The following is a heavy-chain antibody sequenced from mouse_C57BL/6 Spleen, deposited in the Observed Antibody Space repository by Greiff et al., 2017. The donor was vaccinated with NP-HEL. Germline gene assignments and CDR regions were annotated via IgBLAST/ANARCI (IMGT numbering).Heavy chain of an antibody. CDR1: GYAFSSSW. V-gene: IGHV1-82*01. Sequence: VQGVESGPELVKPGASVKISCKASGYAFSSSWMNWVKQRPGKGLEWIGRIYPGDGDTNYNGKFKGKATLTADKSSSTAYMQLSSLTSEDSAVYFCARSRGYGFDYWGQGTTLTVSS. D-gene: IGHD2-2*01. CDR3: ARSRGYGFDY. J-gene: IGHJ2*01. CDR2: IYPGDGDT.